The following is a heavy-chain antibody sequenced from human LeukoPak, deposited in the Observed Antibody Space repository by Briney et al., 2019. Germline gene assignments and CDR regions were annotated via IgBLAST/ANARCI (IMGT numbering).Heavy chain of an antibody. Sequence: GGSLRLSCAASGFTFSSYWMHWVRQAPGKGLVWVSRIDSDGSDTTYADPVKGRFTISRGNAKNTLYLQMNSLRAEDTAVYYCARVGVLEGAAAAFDYWGQGILVTVSS. CDR2: IDSDGSDT. J-gene: IGHJ4*02. CDR1: GFTFSSYW. CDR3: ARVGVLEGAAAAFDY. V-gene: IGHV3-74*01. D-gene: IGHD6-13*01.